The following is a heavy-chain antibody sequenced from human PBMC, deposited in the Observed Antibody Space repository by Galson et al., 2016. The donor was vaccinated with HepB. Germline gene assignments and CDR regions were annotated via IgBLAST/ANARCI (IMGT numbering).Heavy chain of an antibody. CDR3: AGETSSCGNWFDP. Sequence: SLRLSCAASGFSFSSYAMSWVRQAPGKGLEWVSVISARDGRTYYADSVKGRFTISRDDSNKTLYLQMSSLRVEDTAVYYCAGETSSCGNWFDPWGQGTLVTVSS. D-gene: IGHD2-21*01. J-gene: IGHJ5*02. CDR1: GFSFSSYA. V-gene: IGHV3-23*01. CDR2: ISARDGRT.